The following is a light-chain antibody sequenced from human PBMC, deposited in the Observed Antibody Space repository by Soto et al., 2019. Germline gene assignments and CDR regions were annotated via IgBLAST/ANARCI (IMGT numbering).Light chain of an antibody. CDR3: SSYTSSRPIVV. J-gene: IGLJ2*01. CDR1: SSDVGGYNY. Sequence: QSALTQPASVSGSPGKSITISCTGISSDVGGYNYVSWYQHHPGKAPKLMIYDVSYRPSGVSNRFSGSKSGNTASLTISGLQAEDDADYYCSSYTSSRPIVVFGVRNKHTV. CDR2: DVS. V-gene: IGLV2-14*03.